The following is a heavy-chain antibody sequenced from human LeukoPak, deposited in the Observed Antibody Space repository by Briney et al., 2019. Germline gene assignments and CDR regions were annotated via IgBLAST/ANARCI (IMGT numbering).Heavy chain of an antibody. CDR2: IYYSGST. V-gene: IGHV4-28*01. CDR1: GYPISNNNW. D-gene: IGHD3/OR15-3a*01. J-gene: IGHJ4*02. Sequence: SETLSLTCAVSGYPISNNNWWGWIRQPPGKGLEWIGYIYYSGSTYYNPSLKSRVTMSVDTSKNQFSLRLSSVTAVDTAVYYCARTIPGMISVDCWGQGTLVTVSS. CDR3: ARTIPGMISVDC.